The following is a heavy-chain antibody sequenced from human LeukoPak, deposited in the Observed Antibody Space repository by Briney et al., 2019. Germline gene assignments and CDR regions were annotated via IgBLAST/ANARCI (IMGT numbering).Heavy chain of an antibody. CDR3: ASREDYVDH. V-gene: IGHV3-74*01. J-gene: IGHJ4*02. CDR2: INRDGSST. Sequence: GGSLRLSCAASGFTVSSYWMHWVRQAPGKGLVWVSRINRDGSSTSYADSVKGRFTISRDNAKSTRYLQMNRLRAEDTAVYYCASREDYVDHWGQGTLVTVSS. CDR1: GFTVSSYW.